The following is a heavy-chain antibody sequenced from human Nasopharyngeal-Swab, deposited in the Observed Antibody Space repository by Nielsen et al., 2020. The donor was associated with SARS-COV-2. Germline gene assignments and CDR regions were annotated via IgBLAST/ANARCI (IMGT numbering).Heavy chain of an antibody. D-gene: IGHD6-19*01. CDR2: INHSGST. J-gene: IGHJ6*03. CDR1: GGSFSGYY. V-gene: IGHV4-34*01. Sequence: SETLSLTCAVYGGSFSGYYWSWIRQPPGKGLEWLGEINHSGSTNYNPSLKSRVTISVDTSKNQFSLKLSSVTAADTAVYYCARGASIAVAGILLPDYYYYMDVWGKGTTVTVSS. CDR3: ARGASIAVAGILLPDYYYYMDV.